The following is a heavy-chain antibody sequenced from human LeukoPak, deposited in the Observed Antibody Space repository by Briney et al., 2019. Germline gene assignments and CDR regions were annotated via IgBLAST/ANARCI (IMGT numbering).Heavy chain of an antibody. Sequence: ASVKVSFKASGNTFTGYYMHWVRQAPGQGLEWMGWINPKSGGTNYAQKFQGRVTMTRDTSISTAYMELSRLRSDDTAVYYCARGVDNWFDPWGQGTLVTVSS. CDR2: INPKSGGT. CDR1: GNTFTGYY. J-gene: IGHJ5*02. V-gene: IGHV1-2*02. CDR3: ARGVDNWFDP. D-gene: IGHD2-2*01.